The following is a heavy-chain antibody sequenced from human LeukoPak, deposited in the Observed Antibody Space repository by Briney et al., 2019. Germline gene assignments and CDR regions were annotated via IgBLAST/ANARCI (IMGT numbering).Heavy chain of an antibody. J-gene: IGHJ6*02. Sequence: ASVKVSCKASGYTFTGYYMHWVRQAPGQGLEWMGWINPNSGGTNYAQKFQGRVTMTRDTSISTAYMELSRLRSDDTAVYYCARDLLYYDFWSGYYPPGGVYGMTSGAKGPRSPSP. D-gene: IGHD3-3*01. CDR3: ARDLLYYDFWSGYYPPGGVYGMTS. CDR1: GYTFTGYY. CDR2: INPNSGGT. V-gene: IGHV1-2*02.